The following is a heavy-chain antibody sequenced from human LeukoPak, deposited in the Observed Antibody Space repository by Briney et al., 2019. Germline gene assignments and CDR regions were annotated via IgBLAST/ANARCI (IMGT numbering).Heavy chain of an antibody. CDR3: ATVASGNYRGAFDS. CDR2: INPNSGGT. J-gene: IGHJ4*02. Sequence: ASVKVSSKASGYGFTDYYIHWVRPAPGQGLEWMGWINPNSGGTDQTQKFQGRVTMTRDTSISTAYMELSGLKSDDTAVYFCATVASGNYRGAFDSWGQGTLVTVSS. V-gene: IGHV1-2*02. D-gene: IGHD1-26*01. CDR1: GYGFTDYY.